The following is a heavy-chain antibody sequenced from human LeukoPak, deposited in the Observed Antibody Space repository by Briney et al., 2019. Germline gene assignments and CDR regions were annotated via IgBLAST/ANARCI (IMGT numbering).Heavy chain of an antibody. Sequence: GGSLRLSCIAFGFTYDDYAMHWVRQPPGKGLEWVAGINWNGLSIGYADSVKGRFTISRDNAKNSLYLQMNSLRAEDTALYYCAKGGLGWLRFYFDYWGQGTLVTVSS. CDR1: GFTYDDYA. J-gene: IGHJ4*02. D-gene: IGHD5-12*01. CDR2: INWNGLSI. V-gene: IGHV3-9*01. CDR3: AKGGLGWLRFYFDY.